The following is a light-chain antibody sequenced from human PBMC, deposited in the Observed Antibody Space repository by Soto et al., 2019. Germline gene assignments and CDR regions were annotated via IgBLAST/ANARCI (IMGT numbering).Light chain of an antibody. CDR1: SSNIASNT. Sequence: QSVLTQPPSASGTPGQRVSVSCSGSSSNIASNTVNWYQQLPGTAPKLLIYSNDQRPSRVPDRFSASKSGTSASLAISAHQSEDEADYYCASWDDSMNGHVFGTGTKVTVL. CDR3: ASWDDSMNGHV. CDR2: SND. J-gene: IGLJ1*01. V-gene: IGLV1-44*01.